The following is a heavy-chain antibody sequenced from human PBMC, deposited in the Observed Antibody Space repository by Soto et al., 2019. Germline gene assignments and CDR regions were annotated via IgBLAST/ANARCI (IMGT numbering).Heavy chain of an antibody. CDR2: TYYRSKWYN. CDR1: GDSVSINSAG. CDR3: ARDRAAAGIYYYYGMDV. J-gene: IGHJ6*02. V-gene: IGHV6-1*01. D-gene: IGHD6-13*01. Sequence: PSQTLSLPCAISGDSVSINSAGWNLIRQCPSRGLEWLGRTYYRSKWYNDYAVSVKSRITINPDTSKNQFSLQLNSVTPEDTAVYYCARDRAAAGIYYYYGMDVWGQGTTVTVSS.